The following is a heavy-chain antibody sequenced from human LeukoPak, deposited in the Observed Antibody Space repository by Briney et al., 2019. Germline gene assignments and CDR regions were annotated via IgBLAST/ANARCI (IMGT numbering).Heavy chain of an antibody. CDR3: ARGDQYCSSTTCHRWYFDL. CDR2: FFHSGST. Sequence: SETLCLTCTVSGYSISSGYYWGWIRQPPGKGLEWIGNFFHSGSTYYNPSLKSRVTISVDTSKNQFSLKLSSVTAADTAVYYCARGDQYCSSTTCHRWYFDLWGRGTLVTVSS. D-gene: IGHD2-2*01. J-gene: IGHJ2*01. CDR1: GYSISSGYY. V-gene: IGHV4-38-2*02.